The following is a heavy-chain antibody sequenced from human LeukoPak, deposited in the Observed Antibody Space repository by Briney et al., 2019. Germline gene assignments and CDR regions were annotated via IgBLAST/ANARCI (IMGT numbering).Heavy chain of an antibody. V-gene: IGHV3-48*04. CDR1: GFTFSSYS. D-gene: IGHD3-10*01. CDR3: ASSPRRMVRGVIIPDY. CDR2: ISSSSSTI. Sequence: GGSLRLSCAASGFTFSSYSMNWVRQAPGKGLEWVSYISSSSSTIYYADSVKGRFTISRDNAKHSLYLQMNSLRAEDTAVYYCASSPRRMVRGVIIPDYWGQGTLVTVSS. J-gene: IGHJ4*02.